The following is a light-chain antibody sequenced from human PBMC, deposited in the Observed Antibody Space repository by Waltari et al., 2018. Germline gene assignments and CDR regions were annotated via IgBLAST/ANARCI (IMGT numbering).Light chain of an antibody. CDR3: QQTSMTPLT. J-gene: IGKJ4*01. V-gene: IGKV1-39*01. CDR2: TAS. CDR1: QTTYQY. Sequence: QMTQSPSSLSAFLGDIVTITCRASQTTYQYLNWYQQKQGQVPTLLMYTASNLQSGVPPRFSGSGFGTDFTLTISSLQPEDVATYYCQQTSMTPLTFGEGTKVEI.